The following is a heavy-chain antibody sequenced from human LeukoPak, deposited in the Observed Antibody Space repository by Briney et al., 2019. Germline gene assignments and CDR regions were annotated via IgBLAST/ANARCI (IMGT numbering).Heavy chain of an antibody. CDR3: ARDLRSYDILTGYYGMDV. J-gene: IGHJ6*02. Sequence: GGSLRLSCAASGFTFRSYAMHWVRQAPGKGLEWVAVISYDGSNKYYADSVKGRFTISRDNSKNTLYLQMNSLRAEDTAVYYCARDLRSYDILTGYYGMDVWGQGTTVTVSS. V-gene: IGHV3-30*04. CDR1: GFTFRSYA. CDR2: ISYDGSNK. D-gene: IGHD3-9*01.